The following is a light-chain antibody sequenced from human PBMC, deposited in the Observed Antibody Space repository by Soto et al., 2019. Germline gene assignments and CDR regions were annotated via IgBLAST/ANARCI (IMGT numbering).Light chain of an antibody. CDR3: QQSYSTPSIT. CDR2: AAS. Sequence: IQMTQSPSSLSASVGDRVTITCRASQGIRNDLGWYQQKPGKAPKLLIYAASSLQSGVPSRFSGSGSGTDFTLTISSLQPEDFATYYCQQSYSTPSITFGQGTRLEIK. J-gene: IGKJ5*01. CDR1: QGIRND. V-gene: IGKV1-39*01.